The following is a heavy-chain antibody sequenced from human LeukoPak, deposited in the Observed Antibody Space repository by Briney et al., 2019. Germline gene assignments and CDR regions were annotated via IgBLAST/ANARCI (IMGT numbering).Heavy chain of an antibody. J-gene: IGHJ3*02. V-gene: IGHV4-59*12. CDR2: IYYSGST. Sequence: SETLSLTCTVSGGSISSYYWSWIRQPPGKGLEWIGYIYYSGSTNYNPSLKSRVTISVDTSKNQFSLKLSSVTAANTAVYYCARDRSTVVTPGAFDIWGQGTMVTVSS. CDR3: ARDRSTVVTPGAFDI. D-gene: IGHD4-23*01. CDR1: GGSISSYY.